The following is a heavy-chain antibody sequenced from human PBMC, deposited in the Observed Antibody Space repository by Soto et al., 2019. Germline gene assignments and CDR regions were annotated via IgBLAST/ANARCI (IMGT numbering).Heavy chain of an antibody. CDR2: VHKSGAT. D-gene: IGHD2-15*01. CDR3: APGSGTLYDMDV. V-gene: IGHV4-59*04. Sequence: SETLSLTCTVSGDSISSYYWTWIRQPPGKGLEWIGYVHKSGATQYSPSLRSRVTMSLDTSNNHISLKLTSVTAADTAVYYCAPGSGTLYDMDVWGQGTTVTVSS. J-gene: IGHJ6*02. CDR1: GDSISSYY.